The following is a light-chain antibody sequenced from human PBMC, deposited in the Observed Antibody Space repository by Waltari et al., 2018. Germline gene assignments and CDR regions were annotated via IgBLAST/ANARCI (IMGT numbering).Light chain of an antibody. Sequence: DIQMTQSPSTLSASVGDRVTVTCRASQSISSWVAWDQQKPGKAPKLLIYDASSLQSGVPSRFSGDASGTEFTLTISSLQPDDSATYYCQQYNSYPWTFGQGTKVEIK. CDR2: DAS. CDR1: QSISSW. CDR3: QQYNSYPWT. V-gene: IGKV1-5*01. J-gene: IGKJ1*01.